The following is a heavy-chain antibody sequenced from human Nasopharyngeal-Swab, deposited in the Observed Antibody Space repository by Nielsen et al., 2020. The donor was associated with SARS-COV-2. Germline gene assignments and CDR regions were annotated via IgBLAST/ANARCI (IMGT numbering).Heavy chain of an antibody. D-gene: IGHD1-7*01. V-gene: IGHV3-64D*06. CDR3: VKDLRGNYAFDI. J-gene: IGHJ3*02. CDR2: INDYEDRL. CDR1: GFTFSIYA. Sequence: GESLKISCSASGFTFSIYAMHWVSKAPGKGLEYVSTINDYEDRLYYADSVKGRFTISRDNSKNTLYLQMSSLRAEDTAVYWCVKDLRGNYAFDIWGQGTMVTVSS.